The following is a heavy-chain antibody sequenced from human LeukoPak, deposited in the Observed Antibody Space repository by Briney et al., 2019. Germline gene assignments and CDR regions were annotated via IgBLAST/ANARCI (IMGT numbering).Heavy chain of an antibody. CDR3: ARRVRSTGWYIFDF. V-gene: IGHV3-74*01. Sequence: GGSLRLSCAASGFTFSNRWMHWVRQAPGKGLVWVSRISGDGSSTSYADSVKGRFTISRDNAKNTLYLQMNSLRAEDTAVYYCARRVRSTGWYIFDFWGQGTLVTVSS. J-gene: IGHJ4*02. CDR1: GFTFSNRW. CDR2: ISGDGSST. D-gene: IGHD6-19*01.